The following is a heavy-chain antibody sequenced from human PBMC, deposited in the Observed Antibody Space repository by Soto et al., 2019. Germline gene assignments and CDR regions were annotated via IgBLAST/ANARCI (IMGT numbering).Heavy chain of an antibody. CDR1: GGTFSSYA. Sequence: SVKVSCKASGGTFSSYAISWVRQAPGQGLEWMGGIIPIFGTANYAQKFQGRVTITADESTSTAYMELSSLRSEDTAVYYCARKTKVDYYDSSGYRAPHYYYGMDAWGQGTTVTVSS. D-gene: IGHD3-22*01. CDR3: ARKTKVDYYDSSGYRAPHYYYGMDA. J-gene: IGHJ6*02. V-gene: IGHV1-69*13. CDR2: IIPIFGTA.